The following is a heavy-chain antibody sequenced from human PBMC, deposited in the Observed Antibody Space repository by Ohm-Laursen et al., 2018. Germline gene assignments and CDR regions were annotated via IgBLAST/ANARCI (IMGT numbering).Heavy chain of an antibody. J-gene: IGHJ4*02. D-gene: IGHD3-16*01. CDR3: AREPVRGLTDY. Sequence: SLRLSCAASGFNFNTYEMNWVRQASGKGLEWVANIHNSRTSLIYYADSVKGRFTISRDNANNTLYLQMNSLTAEDTAVYHCAREPVRGLTDYWGQGTLVTVSS. CDR1: GFNFNTYE. V-gene: IGHV3-48*03. CDR2: IHNSRTSLI.